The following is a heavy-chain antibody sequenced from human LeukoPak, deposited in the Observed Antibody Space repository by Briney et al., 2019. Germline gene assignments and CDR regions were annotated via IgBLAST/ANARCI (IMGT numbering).Heavy chain of an antibody. D-gene: IGHD3-22*01. J-gene: IGHJ4*02. CDR1: GFTFSSYG. CDR3: ARDGDYYDSSGYYNY. CDR2: ISYDGSNK. V-gene: IGHV3-30*03. Sequence: GGSLRLSCAASGFTFSSYGMHWVRQAPGKGLEWVAVISYDGSNKYYADSVKGRFTISRDNSKNTLYLQMNSPRAEDTAVYYCARDGDYYDSSGYYNYWGQGTLVTVSS.